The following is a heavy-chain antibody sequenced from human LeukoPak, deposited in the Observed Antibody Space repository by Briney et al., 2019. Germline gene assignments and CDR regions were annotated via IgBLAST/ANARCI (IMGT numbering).Heavy chain of an antibody. CDR3: ARAALGIAAAWSDY. D-gene: IGHD6-13*01. CDR1: GGSLSGYY. CDR2: ITLGGDT. V-gene: IGHV4-34*01. Sequence: SETLSLTCAVDGGSLSGYYWSWIRQPPGMGLEGIGEITLGGDTNYNPSLKSRVTISVDTSKNQFSLKLSSVTAADTAVYYCARAALGIAAAWSDYWGQGTLVTVSS. J-gene: IGHJ4*02.